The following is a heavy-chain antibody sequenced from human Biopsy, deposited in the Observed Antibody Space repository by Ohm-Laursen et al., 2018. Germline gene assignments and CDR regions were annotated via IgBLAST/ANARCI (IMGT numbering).Heavy chain of an antibody. V-gene: IGHV1-69*10. D-gene: IGHD1-26*01. J-gene: IGHJ5*02. CDR1: GDSFTSYA. CDR2: ILPIPNVA. CDR3: AGGEGSSWFDP. Sequence: SVKASCKASGDSFTSYAIGWVRQAPGQGLEWMGGILPIPNVATYAQKFQGRITITADESTSTAYLELSSLTSDDTAVYFCAGGEGSSWFDPWGHGTLVTVSS.